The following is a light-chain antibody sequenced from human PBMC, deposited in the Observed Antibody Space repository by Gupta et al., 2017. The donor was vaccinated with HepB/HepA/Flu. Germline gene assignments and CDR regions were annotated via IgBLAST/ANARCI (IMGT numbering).Light chain of an antibody. CDR3: MQSIQLPWT. J-gene: IGKJ1*01. V-gene: IGKV2D-29*01. CDR2: EIS. Sequence: DVVMTQTPLSLSVTAGQPASISCRSSQSLLHSNGGTLLYWYMQKPGQPPQLLIYEISNRFSGVPDRFAGSGTGTNFTLKISRVEAEDVGIYYCMQSIQLPWTFGQGTKVEVK. CDR1: QSLLHSNGGTL.